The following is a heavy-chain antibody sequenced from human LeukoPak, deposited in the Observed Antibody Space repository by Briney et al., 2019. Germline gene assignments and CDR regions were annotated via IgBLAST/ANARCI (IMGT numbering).Heavy chain of an antibody. Sequence: KTGGSLRLSCAASGFTFSSYSMNWVRQAPGKGLEWGSSISNDANFIYYADSLKGRFTVSRDNARNSLYLQMNSLAVEDTAVYYCTTPAAGPRAEYSQYWGQGTLVTVSS. CDR1: GFTFSSYS. CDR3: TTPAAGPRAEYSQY. V-gene: IGHV3-21*01. CDR2: ISNDANFI. J-gene: IGHJ1*01. D-gene: IGHD6-13*01.